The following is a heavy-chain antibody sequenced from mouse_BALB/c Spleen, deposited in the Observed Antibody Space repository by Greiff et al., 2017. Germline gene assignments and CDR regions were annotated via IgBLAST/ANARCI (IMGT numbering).Heavy chain of an antibody. CDR3: ARRNGGYYFDY. J-gene: IGHJ2*01. CDR2: ISSGSSTI. Sequence: EVQLQESGGGLVQPGGSRKLSCAASGFTFSSFGMHWVRQAPEKGLEWVAYISSGSSTIYYADTVKGRFTISRDNPKNTLFLQMTSLRSEDTAMYYCARRNGGYYFDYWGQGTTLTVSS. D-gene: IGHD1-1*02. V-gene: IGHV5-17*02. CDR1: GFTFSSFG.